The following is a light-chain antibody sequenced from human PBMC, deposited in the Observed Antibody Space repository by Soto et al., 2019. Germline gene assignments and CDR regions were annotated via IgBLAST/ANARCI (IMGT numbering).Light chain of an antibody. CDR1: QGISSV. Sequence: DIQLTQSPSFLSSSVGDRVTMTCRASQGISSVLAWFQQQPGTAPKLLIYGASTLQSGVPSRFSGAGSGTEFTLTISSLQPEDFATYYCQQLNTYPYTFGQGTKLEIK. CDR3: QQLNTYPYT. CDR2: GAS. J-gene: IGKJ2*01. V-gene: IGKV1-9*01.